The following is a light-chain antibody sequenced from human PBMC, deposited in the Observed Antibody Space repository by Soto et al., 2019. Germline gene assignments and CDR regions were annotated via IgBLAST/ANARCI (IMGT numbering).Light chain of an antibody. V-gene: IGKV3-20*01. J-gene: IGKJ5*01. CDR3: QKDGTSQIT. CDR2: GAS. CDR1: QTVSSY. Sequence: ENVLTQSPGTLSLSPGERATLSCRASQTVSSYLTWYQQRPDQAPRLLIYGASKRATGIPDRFSGSGSGTAFTHTISRLEPEDLALYACQKDGTSQITFCQGTRLEIK.